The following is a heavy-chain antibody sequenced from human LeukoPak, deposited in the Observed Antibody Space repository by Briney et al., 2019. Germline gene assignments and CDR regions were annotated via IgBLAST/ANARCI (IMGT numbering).Heavy chain of an antibody. V-gene: IGHV3-9*01. CDR1: GFTFDGYA. Sequence: GRSLRLSCAASGFTFDGYAMHWVRQTPGKGLEWVSGVSWNSGDIGYADSVKGRFTISRDNAKNSLYLQMNSLRAEDTALYYCATQPSRGYGMDVWGQGTTVTVSS. CDR2: VSWNSGDI. D-gene: IGHD1-14*01. CDR3: ATQPSRGYGMDV. J-gene: IGHJ6*02.